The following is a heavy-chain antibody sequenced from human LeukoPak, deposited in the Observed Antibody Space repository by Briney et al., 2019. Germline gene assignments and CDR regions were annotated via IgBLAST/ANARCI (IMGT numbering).Heavy chain of an antibody. Sequence: ASVKVSCKASGYTFTSYGISWVRQAPGQGLEWMGWISAYNGNTNYAQKLQGRVTITRDTSASTAYMELSSLRSEDTAVYYCASSWYNWFDPWGQGTLVTVSS. V-gene: IGHV1-18*01. CDR1: GYTFTSYG. D-gene: IGHD6-13*01. CDR3: ASSWYNWFDP. J-gene: IGHJ5*02. CDR2: ISAYNGNT.